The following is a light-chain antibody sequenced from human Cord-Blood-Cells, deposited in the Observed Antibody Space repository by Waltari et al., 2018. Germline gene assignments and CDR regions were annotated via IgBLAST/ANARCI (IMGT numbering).Light chain of an antibody. J-gene: IGKJ1*01. V-gene: IGKV3-15*01. CDR1: QSVSSN. CDR3: QQYNNWGWT. CDR2: GAS. Sequence: EIVMTQSPATLSVSPGERATLSCRASQSVSSNLAWYQQKPGQAPRLLIYGASTRATGIPARFIGSGSGTEFTLTISSLQSEDFAVYYCQQYNNWGWTFGQGTKVEIK.